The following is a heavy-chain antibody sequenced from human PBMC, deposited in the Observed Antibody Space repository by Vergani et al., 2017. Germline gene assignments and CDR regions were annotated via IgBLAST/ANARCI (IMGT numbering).Heavy chain of an antibody. CDR1: GFTFDDYA. CDR3: VKDIAASGNYWYFDL. Sequence: EVRLVESGGRLVQPGRSLRLSCAASGFTFDDYAMHWVRQLPGKGLEWVSGISWSSDSIGYADSVKGRFSISRDNARNSLYLQMNSLRAEDTALYYCVKDIAASGNYWYFDLWGRGTLVTVSS. CDR2: ISWSSDSI. V-gene: IGHV3-9*01. D-gene: IGHD6-13*01. J-gene: IGHJ2*01.